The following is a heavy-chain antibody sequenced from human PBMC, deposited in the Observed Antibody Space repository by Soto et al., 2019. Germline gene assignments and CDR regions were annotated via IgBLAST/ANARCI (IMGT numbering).Heavy chain of an antibody. J-gene: IGHJ4*02. Sequence: PGGSLRLSCAASGFTFSNAWMSWVRQAPGKGLEWVGRIKSKTDGGTTDYAAPVKGRFTISRDDSKNTLYLQMNSLKTEDTAVYYCTTEVRFLEWLLPYFDYWGQGTLVTVSS. CDR2: IKSKTDGGTT. CDR3: TTEVRFLEWLLPYFDY. V-gene: IGHV3-15*01. CDR1: GFTFSNAW. D-gene: IGHD3-3*01.